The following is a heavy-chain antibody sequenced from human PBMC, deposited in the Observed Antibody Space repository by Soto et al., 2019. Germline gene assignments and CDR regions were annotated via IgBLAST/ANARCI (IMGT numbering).Heavy chain of an antibody. V-gene: IGHV3-30-3*01. CDR3: ARDPDWNDYYYGMDV. CDR2: ISYDGSNK. D-gene: IGHD1-1*01. Sequence: LRLSCAASGFTFSSYAMHWVRQAPGKGLEWVAVISYDGSNKYYADSVKGRFTISRDNSKNTLYLQMNSLRAEDTAVYYCARDPDWNDYYYGMDVWGQGTTVTVSS. CDR1: GFTFSSYA. J-gene: IGHJ6*02.